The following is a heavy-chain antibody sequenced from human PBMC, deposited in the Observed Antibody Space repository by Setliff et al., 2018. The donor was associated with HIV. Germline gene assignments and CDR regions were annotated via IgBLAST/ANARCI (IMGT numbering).Heavy chain of an antibody. CDR2: GHHSGHT. D-gene: IGHD1-26*01. Sequence: SETLSLTCTVSGVSITSNYWNWIRQSPGKGLEWIGFGHHSGHTRQNPSLASRVTISVDMSKNQFSLKLNSLSAADTAVYYCARWESAQKAFNPWGHGTMVTVSS. CDR1: GVSITSNY. V-gene: IGHV4-4*09. CDR3: ARWESAQKAFNP. J-gene: IGHJ3*01.